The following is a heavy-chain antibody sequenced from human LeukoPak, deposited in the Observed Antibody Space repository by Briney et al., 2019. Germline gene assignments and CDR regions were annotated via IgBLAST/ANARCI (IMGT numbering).Heavy chain of an antibody. V-gene: IGHV4-34*01. J-gene: IGHJ3*02. Sequence: SETLSLTCAVYGGSFSGYYWSWIRQPPGKGLEWIGEINHSGSTNYNPSLKSRVTISVDTSKNQFSLKPSSVTAADTAVYYCARAKKYNWNDGAFDIWGQGTMVTVSS. CDR1: GGSFSGYY. D-gene: IGHD1-20*01. CDR3: ARAKKYNWNDGAFDI. CDR2: INHSGST.